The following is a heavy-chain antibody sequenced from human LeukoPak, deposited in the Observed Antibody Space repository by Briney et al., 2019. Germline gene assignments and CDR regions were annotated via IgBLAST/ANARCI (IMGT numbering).Heavy chain of an antibody. J-gene: IGHJ4*02. CDR2: INPNSGDN. CDR1: GYGFSDYY. V-gene: IGHV1-2*02. CDR3: SEGGRIQSCGGKTCFRGFVY. D-gene: IGHD5-18*01. Sequence: GASVKVSCKASGYGFSDYYMHWVRQAPGQGLEYMGWINPNSGDNSCAQKFQGRVTMTRDTSISTLYMELTSLRSDDTAVYFRSEGGRIQSCGGKTCFRGFVYWGQGTLVTVSS.